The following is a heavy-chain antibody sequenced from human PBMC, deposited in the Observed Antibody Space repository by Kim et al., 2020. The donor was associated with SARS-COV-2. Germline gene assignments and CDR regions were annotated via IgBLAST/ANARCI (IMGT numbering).Heavy chain of an antibody. V-gene: IGHV4-34*01. CDR2: INHSGST. CDR1: GGSFSGYY. CDR3: ARRRGYCSSTSCYSGLDY. J-gene: IGHJ4*02. Sequence: SETLSLTCAVYGGSFSGYYWSWIRQPPGKGLEWIGEINHSGSTNYNPSLKSRVTISVDTSKNQFSLKLSSVTAADTAVYYCARRRGYCSSTSCYSGLDYWGQGTLVTVSS. D-gene: IGHD2-2*01.